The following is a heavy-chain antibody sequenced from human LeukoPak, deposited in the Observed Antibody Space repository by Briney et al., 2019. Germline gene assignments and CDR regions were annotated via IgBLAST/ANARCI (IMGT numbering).Heavy chain of an antibody. CDR1: GGSFSDYY. V-gene: IGHV4-34*01. Sequence: SETLSLTCAVYGGSFSDYYWSWIRQPPGKGLEWIGEINHSGSTNYNPSLKSRVTISVDTSKNQFSLKLSSVTAADTAVYYCAREFTIFGVVTELAHGMDVWGQGTTVTVSS. D-gene: IGHD3-3*01. CDR3: AREFTIFGVVTELAHGMDV. J-gene: IGHJ6*02. CDR2: INHSGST.